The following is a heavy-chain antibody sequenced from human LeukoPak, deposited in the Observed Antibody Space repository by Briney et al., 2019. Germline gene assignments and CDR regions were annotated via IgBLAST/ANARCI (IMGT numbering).Heavy chain of an antibody. CDR1: VVTFSSYA. V-gene: IGHV1-18*01. CDR2: ISAYNGNT. D-gene: IGHD6-19*01. J-gene: IGHJ6*02. Sequence: ASVKVSCKASVVTFSSYAISWVRQAPGQGLEWVGWISAYNGNTNYAQKLQGRVTMTTDTSTSTAYMELRSLRSDDPAVYYCARDIAYSSGWYALGYYYYGMDVWGQGTTVTVPS. CDR3: ARDIAYSSGWYALGYYYYGMDV.